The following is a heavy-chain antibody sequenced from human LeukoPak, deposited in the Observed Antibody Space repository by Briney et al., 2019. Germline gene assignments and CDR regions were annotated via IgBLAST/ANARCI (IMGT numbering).Heavy chain of an antibody. CDR1: GGSFSGYY. V-gene: IGHV4-59*10. J-gene: IGHJ4*02. Sequence: SETLSLTCAVYGGSFSGYYWSWIRQPAGKGLEWIGRIYTSGSTNYNPSLKSRVTMSVDTSKNQFSLKLSSVTAADTAVYYCARFKGTVAGTGGGYYFDYWGQGTLVAVSS. CDR3: ARFKGTVAGTGGGYYFDY. D-gene: IGHD6-19*01. CDR2: IYTSGST.